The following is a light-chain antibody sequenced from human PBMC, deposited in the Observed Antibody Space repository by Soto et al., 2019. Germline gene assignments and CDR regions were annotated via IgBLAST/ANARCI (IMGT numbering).Light chain of an antibody. CDR2: GAS. CDR1: QTVRSNY. J-gene: IGKJ2*01. V-gene: IGKV3-20*01. CDR3: QQYGDSPMYT. Sequence: EIELTQSPGTLSLSPGERATLSCRASQTVRSNYLAWYQQKPGQAPRLLIYGASKRATDIPDRFSGSGSGTDFTLTISRLEPEDFAVYSCQQYGDSPMYTFGQGTKLEVK.